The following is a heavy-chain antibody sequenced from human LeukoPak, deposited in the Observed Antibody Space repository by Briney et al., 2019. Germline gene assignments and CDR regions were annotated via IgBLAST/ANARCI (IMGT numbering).Heavy chain of an antibody. V-gene: IGHV4-39*07. Sequence: SETLSLTCTVSGGSISSSSYYWGWIRQPPGKGLEWIGSIYYSGSTYYNPSLKSRVTISVDTSKNQFSLKLSSVTAADTAVYYCARDRLIVNGWFDPWGQGTLVTVSS. CDR1: GGSISSSSYY. J-gene: IGHJ5*02. CDR2: IYYSGST. CDR3: ARDRLIVNGWFDP. D-gene: IGHD2/OR15-2a*01.